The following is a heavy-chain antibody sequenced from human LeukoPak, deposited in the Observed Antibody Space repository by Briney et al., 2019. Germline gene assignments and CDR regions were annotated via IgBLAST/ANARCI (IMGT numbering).Heavy chain of an antibody. CDR2: ISGSDGST. V-gene: IGHV3-23*01. Sequence: GGSLRLSCAASGFTFSRYAMSWVRQTPEKGLEWVSVISGSDGSTYYADSVRGRFTISRDDSGNTLFLQMNRLRAEDTAVYYCARQVSCDTTTCYAGMPPDYWGQGTLVTVSS. D-gene: IGHD2-2*01. CDR1: GFTFSRYA. CDR3: ARQVSCDTTTCYAGMPPDY. J-gene: IGHJ4*02.